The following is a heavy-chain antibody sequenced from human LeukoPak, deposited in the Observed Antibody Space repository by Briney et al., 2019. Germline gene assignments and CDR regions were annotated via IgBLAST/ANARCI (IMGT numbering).Heavy chain of an antibody. CDR1: GFTFRNFG. J-gene: IGHJ6*04. Sequence: GGSLRLSCAASGFTFRNFGMHWVRQAPGKGLEWVASINEDGSGKYSMDSVKDRVTISRDNAKNSLDLQINSLTVEDTAIYYCVRDDGDVWGKGTTVTVSS. CDR3: VRDDGDV. CDR2: INEDGSGK. V-gene: IGHV3-7*01.